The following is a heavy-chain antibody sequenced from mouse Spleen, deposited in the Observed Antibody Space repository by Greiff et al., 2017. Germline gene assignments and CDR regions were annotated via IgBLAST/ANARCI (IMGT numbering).Heavy chain of an antibody. D-gene: IGHD1-1*01. J-gene: IGHJ2*01. CDR1: GYAFSSYW. CDR2: IYPGDGDT. V-gene: IGHV1-80*01. CDR3: ARDGVVVAEDY. Sequence: VQLQQSGAELVKPGASVKISCKASGYAFSSYWMNWVKQRPGKGLEWIGQIYPGDGDTNYNGKFKGKATLTADKSSSTAYMQLSSLTSEDSAVYFCARDGVVVAEDYWGQGTTLTVSS.